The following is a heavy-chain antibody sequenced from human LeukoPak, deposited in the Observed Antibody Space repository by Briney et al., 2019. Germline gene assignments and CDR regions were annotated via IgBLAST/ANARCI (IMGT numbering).Heavy chain of an antibody. V-gene: IGHV3-48*02. CDR2: ISSGSPTI. CDR1: GFTFSSYS. CDR3: ARKNDYDSSGYHNWFDP. D-gene: IGHD3-22*01. Sequence: GGSLRLSCAASGFTFSSYSMNWVRQAPGKGREWLSYISSGSPTIYSADSVKGRFTISRDNARNSLYLHMNSLRDEDTAVYYCARKNDYDSSGYHNWFDPWGQGTLVTVSS. J-gene: IGHJ5*02.